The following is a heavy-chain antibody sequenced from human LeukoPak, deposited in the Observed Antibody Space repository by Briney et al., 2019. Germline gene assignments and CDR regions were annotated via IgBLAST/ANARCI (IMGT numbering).Heavy chain of an antibody. Sequence: ASVKVSCKVSGYTLTELSMHWVRQAPGKGLEWMGGFDPEDGETIYAQKFQGRVTMTEDTSTDTAYMELSSLRSEDTAVYYCAHLPAVAGTLGNFDYWGQGTLVTVSS. CDR3: AHLPAVAGTLGNFDY. V-gene: IGHV1-24*01. J-gene: IGHJ4*02. D-gene: IGHD6-19*01. CDR1: GYTLTELS. CDR2: FDPEDGET.